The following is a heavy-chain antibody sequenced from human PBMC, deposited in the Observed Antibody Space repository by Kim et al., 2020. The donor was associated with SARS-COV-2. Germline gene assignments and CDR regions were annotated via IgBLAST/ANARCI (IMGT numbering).Heavy chain of an antibody. V-gene: IGHV4-34*01. CDR1: GGSFSGYY. Sequence: SETLSLTCAVYGGSFSGYYWSWIRQPPGKGLEWIGEINHSGRTNYNPSLKSRVTISEDTSKNQFSLELSSVTAADTAVYYCARSVAGNDYWGQGTLVTVSS. D-gene: IGHD6-19*01. J-gene: IGHJ4*02. CDR2: INHSGRT. CDR3: ARSVAGNDY.